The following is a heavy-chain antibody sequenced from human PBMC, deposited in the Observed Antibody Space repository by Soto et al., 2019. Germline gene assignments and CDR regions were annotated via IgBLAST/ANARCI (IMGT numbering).Heavy chain of an antibody. J-gene: IGHJ4*01. CDR2: IYWDDDT. V-gene: IGHV2-5*02. D-gene: IGHD2-8*01. Sequence: GSAPTLVNPTQTLTLTCNFSGFSLSNYGVGVGWIRQPPGKALECLALIYWDDDTRFSPSLNSRLAITKDTSKSQVVLTMTHLDPVDTPTCYCVDIPRCSRAFDYLCPGSLLTVSS. CDR1: GFSLSNYGVG. CDR3: VDIPRCSRAFDY.